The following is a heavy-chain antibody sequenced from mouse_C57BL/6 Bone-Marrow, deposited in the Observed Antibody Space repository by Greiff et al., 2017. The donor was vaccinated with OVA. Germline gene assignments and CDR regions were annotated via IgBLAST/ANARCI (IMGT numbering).Heavy chain of an antibody. Sequence: EVQLQQSGPELVKPGASVKISCKASGYTFTDYYMNWVKQSHVKSLEWIGDINPNNGGTSYNQKFKGKATWTVDKSSSTAYMELRSLTSEDSAVYYCARGKYGPLDYWGQGTTLTVSS. CDR3: ARGKYGPLDY. CDR2: INPNNGGT. V-gene: IGHV1-26*01. J-gene: IGHJ2*01. D-gene: IGHD1-1*01. CDR1: GYTFTDYY.